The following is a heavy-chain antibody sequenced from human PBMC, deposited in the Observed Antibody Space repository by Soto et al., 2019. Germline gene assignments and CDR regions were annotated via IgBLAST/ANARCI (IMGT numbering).Heavy chain of an antibody. CDR2: ISGSGGST. V-gene: IGHV3-23*01. CDR1: GFTFSSYA. Sequence: VGSLRLSCAASGFTFSSYAMSWVRQAPGKGLEWVSAISGSGGSTYYADSVKGRFTISRDNSKNTLYLQMNSLRAEDTAVYYCAKEAESYYYDSSGYYDYWGQGTLVTVSS. D-gene: IGHD3-22*01. J-gene: IGHJ4*02. CDR3: AKEAESYYYDSSGYYDY.